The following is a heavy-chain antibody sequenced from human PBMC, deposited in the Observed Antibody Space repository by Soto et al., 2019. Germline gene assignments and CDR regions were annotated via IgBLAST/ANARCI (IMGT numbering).Heavy chain of an antibody. V-gene: IGHV1-18*01. J-gene: IGHJ4*02. D-gene: IGHD6-13*01. Sequence: ASVKVSCKASGYTFSSYHISWVRQAPGQGLEWMGWISAYNGNTNYAQKLQGRVTMTTDTSTSTAYMDPVDTATYYCARTYSSSWSYFDYWGQGALVTASS. CDR2: ISAYNGNT. CDR1: GYTFSSYH. CDR3: SSWSYFDY.